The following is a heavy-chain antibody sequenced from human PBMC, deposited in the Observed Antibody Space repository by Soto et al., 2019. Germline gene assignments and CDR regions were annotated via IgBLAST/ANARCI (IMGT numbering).Heavy chain of an antibody. D-gene: IGHD3-16*01. CDR3: ARSLGSAAGWSFDV. J-gene: IGHJ4*02. V-gene: IGHV4-4*07. CDR2: KSISVST. CDR1: GASMSDYF. Sequence: SETLSLTCTVSGASMSDYFWTWIRLPAGKRLEWIGRKSISVSTDYNPSLKGRASMSVDTSKNQFSLRLISVTAADTALYYCARSLGSAAGWSFDVWGQGILVTVSS.